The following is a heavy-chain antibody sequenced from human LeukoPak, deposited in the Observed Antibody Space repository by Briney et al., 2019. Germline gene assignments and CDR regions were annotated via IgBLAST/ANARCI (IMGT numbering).Heavy chain of an antibody. CDR2: IYYSGST. V-gene: IGHV4-39*07. Sequence: SETLSLTCTVSGGSISSSSYSWGWLRQPPGKGLEWIGSIYYSGSTYYNPSLKSRVTISVDTSKNQFSLKLSSVTAADTAVYYCARGTPSPRNYYDSSGYYDPNFDYWGQGTLVTVSS. J-gene: IGHJ4*02. CDR3: ARGTPSPRNYYDSSGYYDPNFDY. D-gene: IGHD3-22*01. CDR1: GGSISSSSYS.